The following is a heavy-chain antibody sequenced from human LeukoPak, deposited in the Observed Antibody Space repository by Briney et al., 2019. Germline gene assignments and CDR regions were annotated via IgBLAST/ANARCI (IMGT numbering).Heavy chain of an antibody. J-gene: IGHJ4*02. CDR1: GFTFSSHG. CDR3: ARDNRWSSDY. Sequence: GGSLRLSCEASGFTFSSHGMRWARQAPGKGLEWVADIKRDGSEKNYMDSVKGRFSISRDNAKNSVYLQMNSLRDDDTAVYYCARDNRWSSDYWGQGSLVTVSS. V-gene: IGHV3-7*01. D-gene: IGHD6-13*01. CDR2: IKRDGSEK.